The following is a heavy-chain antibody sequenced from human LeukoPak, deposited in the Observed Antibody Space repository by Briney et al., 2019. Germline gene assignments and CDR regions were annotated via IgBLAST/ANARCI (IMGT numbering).Heavy chain of an antibody. CDR3: ARVTWLSAAGTEGNFDY. J-gene: IGHJ4*02. D-gene: IGHD6-13*01. V-gene: IGHV3-11*04. Sequence: GGSLRLSCAASGFIFSDYYMSWIRQAPAKGLEWVSYISSGGSTIYYADSVKGRFTISRDNAKNSLYLQMNSLRAEDTAVYYCARVTWLSAAGTEGNFDYWGQGTLVTVSS. CDR2: ISSGGSTI. CDR1: GFIFSDYY.